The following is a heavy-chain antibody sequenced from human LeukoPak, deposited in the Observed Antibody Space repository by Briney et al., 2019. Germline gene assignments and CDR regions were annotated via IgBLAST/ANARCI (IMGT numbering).Heavy chain of an antibody. CDR3: ARRVAGESRAFDI. V-gene: IGHV4-59*01. Sequence: SSETLSLTCTVSGGSISSYYWSWLRQPPGKGLERIGYIYYSGSTNYNPSLKSRVTISLDTSKNQFSLKLSSLTAADTAVYYCARRVAGESRAFDIWGQGTMVTVSS. D-gene: IGHD3-10*01. J-gene: IGHJ3*02. CDR2: IYYSGST. CDR1: GGSISSYY.